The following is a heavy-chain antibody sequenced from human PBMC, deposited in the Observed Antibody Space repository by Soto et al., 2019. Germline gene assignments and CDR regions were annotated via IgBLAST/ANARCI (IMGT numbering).Heavy chain of an antibody. CDR3: ARSIDD. CDR2: IYYSGIT. CDR1: GSAISCGGYY. V-gene: IGHV4-31*03. Sequence: LCQTCSVSGSAISCGGYYWSWIRQHPGKGLEWIGYIYYSGITYYNPSLKSRVTISVDTSKNQFSLKLSSVTAADTAGYYCARSIDDWGQGTLVTVSS. J-gene: IGHJ4*02.